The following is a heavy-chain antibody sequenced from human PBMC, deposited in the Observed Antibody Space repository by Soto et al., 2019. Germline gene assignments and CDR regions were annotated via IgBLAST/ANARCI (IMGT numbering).Heavy chain of an antibody. Sequence: SETLSLTCSVSGGSVSNKTFYWSWIRQPPGKRLEWIGYVYYSGTTNYNPSLKSRGTISVDLSKNQFSLSLTSVTTADTAMYYCARTTAVPNSLRSRYFFDYWGQGTLVTVSS. CDR1: GGSVSNKTFY. CDR2: VYYSGTT. D-gene: IGHD4-17*01. CDR3: ARTTAVPNSLRSRYFFDY. J-gene: IGHJ4*02. V-gene: IGHV4-61*01.